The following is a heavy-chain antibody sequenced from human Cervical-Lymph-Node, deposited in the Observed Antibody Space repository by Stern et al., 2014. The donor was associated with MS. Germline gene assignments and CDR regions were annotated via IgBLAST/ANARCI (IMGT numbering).Heavy chain of an antibody. V-gene: IGHV3-33*01. D-gene: IGHD4-23*01. CDR3: AREGGNTAEYFQH. CDR1: GFTFSSRG. Sequence: VHLVESGGGVVQPGRTLRLSCAASGFTFSSRGMHWVRQAAGKGLGWMAIIWYDGSNTYYADSVKGRFTISRDNSKNTLYLQMNSLRAEDTAVYYCAREGGNTAEYFQHWGQGTLVTVSS. CDR2: IWYDGSNT. J-gene: IGHJ1*01.